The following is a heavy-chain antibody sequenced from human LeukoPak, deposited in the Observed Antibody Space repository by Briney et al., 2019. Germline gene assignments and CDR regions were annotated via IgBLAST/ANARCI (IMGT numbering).Heavy chain of an antibody. V-gene: IGHV1-2*02. J-gene: IGHJ4*02. CDR1: GYTFTGYY. CDR3: ARGVPGYSYGSNFDY. D-gene: IGHD5-18*01. Sequence: GASVKVSCKASGYTFTGYYMHWVRQAPGQGLEWMGWINPNSGGTNYAQKFQGRVTMTRDTSISTAYMELSRLRSDDTAVYYCARGVPGYSYGSNFDYWGQGTLVTVSS. CDR2: INPNSGGT.